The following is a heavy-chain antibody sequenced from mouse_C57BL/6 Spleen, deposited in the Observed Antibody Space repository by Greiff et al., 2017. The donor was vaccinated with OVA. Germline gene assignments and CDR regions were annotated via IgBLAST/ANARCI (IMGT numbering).Heavy chain of an antibody. Sequence: VKLMESGPELVKPGASVKISCKASGYAFSSSWMNWVKQRPGKGLEWIGRIYPGDGDTNYNGKFKGKATLTADKSSSTAYMQLSSLTSEDSAVYFCARGNSNYPWFAYWGQGTLVTVSA. D-gene: IGHD2-5*01. CDR1: GYAFSSSW. V-gene: IGHV1-82*01. J-gene: IGHJ3*01. CDR3: ARGNSNYPWFAY. CDR2: IYPGDGDT.